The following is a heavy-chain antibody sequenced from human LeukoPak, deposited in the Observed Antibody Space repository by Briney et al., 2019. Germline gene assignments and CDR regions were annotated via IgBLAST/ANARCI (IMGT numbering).Heavy chain of an antibody. CDR3: AKDYIEGTYWAPIDY. J-gene: IGHJ4*02. D-gene: IGHD2-21*01. CDR1: GGSISSNNYY. CDR2: IYYSGST. Sequence: SETLSLTCTVSGGSISSNNYYWGWIRQPPGKGLEWIGSIYYSGSTYYNPSLKSRVTISVDTSKNQFSLKLSSVTAEDTAVYYCAKDYIEGTYWAPIDYWGQGTLVSVSS. V-gene: IGHV4-39*02.